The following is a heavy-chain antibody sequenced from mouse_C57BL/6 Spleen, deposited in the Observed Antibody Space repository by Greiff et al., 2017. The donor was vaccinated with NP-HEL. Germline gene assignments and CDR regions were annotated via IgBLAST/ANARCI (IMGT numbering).Heavy chain of an antibody. CDR1: GFNIKDDY. V-gene: IGHV14-4*01. Sequence: VQLQQSGAELVRPGASVKLSCTASGFNIKDDYMHWVKQRPEQGLEWIGWIDPENGDTEYASKFQGKATITADTSSNTAYLQLSSLTSEDTAVYYCTPSGSTYWYFDVWGTGTTVTVSS. CDR2: IDPENGDT. J-gene: IGHJ1*03. CDR3: TPSGSTYWYFDV. D-gene: IGHD1-1*01.